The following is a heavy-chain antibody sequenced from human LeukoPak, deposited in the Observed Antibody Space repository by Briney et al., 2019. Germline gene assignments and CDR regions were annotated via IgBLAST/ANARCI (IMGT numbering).Heavy chain of an antibody. CDR3: ANEIRPNDY. Sequence: GGSLRLSCAASEFDFSTHAMTWVRQAPGKGLEWVSAISISGTKTYYADSVKGRFTISRDNSKNTLYLQMYSLRAEDTAVYYCANEIRPNDYWGQGTLVTVSS. V-gene: IGHV3-23*01. CDR2: ISISGTKT. D-gene: IGHD4-17*01. CDR1: EFDFSTHA. J-gene: IGHJ4*02.